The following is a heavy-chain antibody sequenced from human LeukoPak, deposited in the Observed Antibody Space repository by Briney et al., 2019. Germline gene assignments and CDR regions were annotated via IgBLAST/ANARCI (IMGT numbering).Heavy chain of an antibody. CDR1: GGPFSTYA. V-gene: IGHV1-69*04. D-gene: IGHD3-10*01. Sequence: SVKVSCKASGGPFSTYAISWVRQAPGQGLEWMGRIVPIHGLTHYAQKFQGRVTITADKLTNTVYMELSSLRSEDTAVYYCARVRGVGSDSFDYWGQGTLVTVSS. CDR3: ARVRGVGSDSFDY. J-gene: IGHJ4*02. CDR2: IVPIHGLT.